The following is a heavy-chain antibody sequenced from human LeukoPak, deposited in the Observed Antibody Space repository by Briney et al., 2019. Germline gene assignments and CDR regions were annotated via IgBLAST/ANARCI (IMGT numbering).Heavy chain of an antibody. CDR2: IYYSGST. CDR1: GGSISSGDYY. V-gene: IGHV4-30-4*08. D-gene: IGHD2-2*01. CDR3: ARQTIVVVEVGWFDP. Sequence: SETLSLTCTVSGGSISSGDYYWSWIRQPPGKGLEWIGYIYYSGSTYYNPSLKSRVTISVDTSKNQFSLKLSSVAAADTAVYYCARQTIVVVEVGWFDPWGQGTLVTVSS. J-gene: IGHJ5*02.